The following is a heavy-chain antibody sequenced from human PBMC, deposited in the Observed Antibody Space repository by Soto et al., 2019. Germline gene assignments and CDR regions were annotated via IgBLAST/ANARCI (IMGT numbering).Heavy chain of an antibody. CDR2: IKSKTDGGTT. CDR3: TTDDPINKN. Sequence: WWSLRLSCPASVFTFSNAWMSWVRQAPGQGLEWVGRIKSKTDGGTTDYAAPVKGRFTISRDDSKNTLFLQMNSLKTEDTAVYYCTTDDPINKNWGQGTLVTVSS. J-gene: IGHJ4*02. V-gene: IGHV3-15*01. CDR1: VFTFSNAW.